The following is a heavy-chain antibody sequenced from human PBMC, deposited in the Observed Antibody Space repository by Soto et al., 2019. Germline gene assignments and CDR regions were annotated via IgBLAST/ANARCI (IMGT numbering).Heavy chain of an antibody. CDR3: ARACCSSTSCYTCYYYYYGMDV. Sequence: SETLSLTCAVYGGSFSGYYWSWIRQPPGKWLEWIGEINHSGSTNYNPSLKSRVTISVDTSKNQFSLKLSSVTAADTAVYYCARACCSSTSCYTCYYYYYGMDVWGQGXTVTVYS. CDR1: GGSFSGYY. CDR2: INHSGST. D-gene: IGHD2-2*02. J-gene: IGHJ6*02. V-gene: IGHV4-34*01.